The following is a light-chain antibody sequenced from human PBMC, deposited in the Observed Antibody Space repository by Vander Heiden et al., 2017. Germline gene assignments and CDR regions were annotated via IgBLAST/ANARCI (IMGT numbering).Light chain of an antibody. Sequence: QLVLTPSPSASASLGASVNLTCTLSRGHSSYAIAWHQQQPEKGPRYLMKLNSDGTHSKGDGIPDRFSGSSAGAERDLTIASLQAGDEDYYYCQTWDTAIWVFGGGTKLTVL. V-gene: IGLV4-69*01. CDR1: RGHSSYA. CDR2: LNSDGTH. J-gene: IGLJ3*02. CDR3: QTWDTAIWV.